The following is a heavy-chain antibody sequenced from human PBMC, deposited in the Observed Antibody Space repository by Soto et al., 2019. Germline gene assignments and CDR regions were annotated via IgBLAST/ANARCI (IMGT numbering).Heavy chain of an antibody. CDR2: IDPSDSYT. CDR3: ARRRTLYSSTIFGVVYGMDV. Sequence: PGESLKISCKGSGYSFTSYWITWVRQMPGKGLEWMGRIDPSDSYTNYSPSFQGHVTISADKSISTAYLQWRRLKASDTAMYYCARRRTLYSSTIFGVVYGMDVWGQGXTVTVSS. V-gene: IGHV5-10-1*01. D-gene: IGHD3-3*01. J-gene: IGHJ6*02. CDR1: GYSFTSYW.